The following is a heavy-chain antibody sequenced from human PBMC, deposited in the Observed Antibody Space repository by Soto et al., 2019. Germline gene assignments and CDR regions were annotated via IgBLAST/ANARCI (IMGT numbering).Heavy chain of an antibody. Sequence: QVHLQESGPGLVKPSQTLSLTCTVSGGSISTGGYYWNWIRQHPGKGLECIGYIYYSGSTYYNPSLKSRVTISVDTSKNQFSLKLSSVTAADTAVYYCATNGDYYDTSGPKYFHHWGQGTLVTVSS. CDR3: ATNGDYYDTSGPKYFHH. CDR2: IYYSGST. CDR1: GGSISTGGYY. V-gene: IGHV4-31*03. J-gene: IGHJ1*01. D-gene: IGHD3-22*01.